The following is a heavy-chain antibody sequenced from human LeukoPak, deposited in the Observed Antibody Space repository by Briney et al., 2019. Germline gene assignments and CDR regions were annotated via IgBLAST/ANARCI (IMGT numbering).Heavy chain of an antibody. J-gene: IGHJ5*02. CDR1: GGSISSYY. CDR3: ARATVVVTAIRSGWFDP. D-gene: IGHD2-21*02. V-gene: IGHV4-59*08. CDR2: IYYSGST. Sequence: SETLSLTCTVSGGSISSYYWSWIRQPPGKGLEWIGYIYYSGSTNYNPSLKSRVTISVDTSKNQSSLKLSSVTAADTAVYYCARATVVVTAIRSGWFDPWGQGTLVTVSS.